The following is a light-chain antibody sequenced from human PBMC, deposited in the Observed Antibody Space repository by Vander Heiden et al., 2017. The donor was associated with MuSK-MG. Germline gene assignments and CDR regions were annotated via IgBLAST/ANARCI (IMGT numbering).Light chain of an antibody. CDR2: AAA. J-gene: IGKJ4*01. CDR3: QQYHNYPLT. V-gene: IGKV1D-16*01. CDR1: PDTSRW. Sequence: QLTQSPSSLSASVGDRVTITCRASPDTSRWLAWYQQKPGKAPKSLIYAAASLQSGVPLRFSGSGAGTDFTLTISGLQPEDSATYYCQQYHNYPLTFAGGSKVEIK.